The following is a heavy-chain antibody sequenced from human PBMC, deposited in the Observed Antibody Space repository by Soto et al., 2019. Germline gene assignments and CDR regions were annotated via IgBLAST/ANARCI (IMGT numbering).Heavy chain of an antibody. CDR2: IYHSGDT. D-gene: IGHD3-10*01. Sequence: QVQLQESGPGLVKPSQTLSLTCAVSGASINNGGYYWSWVRQHPGKGLEWLGHIYHSGDTYYNPSLKSRLTISVDTSKNQFSLNLTSATAADTAVYYCERMVRGGRGLDPWGQGTLVSVSS. CDR3: ERMVRGGRGLDP. V-gene: IGHV4-31*11. J-gene: IGHJ5*02. CDR1: GASINNGGYY.